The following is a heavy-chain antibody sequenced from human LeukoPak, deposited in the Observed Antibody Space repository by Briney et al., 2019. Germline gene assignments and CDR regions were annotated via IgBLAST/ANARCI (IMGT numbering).Heavy chain of an antibody. CDR3: ARDSRYYDENWFDP. Sequence: GGSLRLSCAASGFTFSSYWMSWVRQAPGKGLEWVSSISSSSSYIYYADSVKGRFTISRDNAKNSLYLQMNSLRAEDTAVYYCARDSRYYDENWFDPWGQGTLVTVSS. CDR2: ISSSSSYI. V-gene: IGHV3-21*01. CDR1: GFTFSSYW. D-gene: IGHD3-22*01. J-gene: IGHJ5*02.